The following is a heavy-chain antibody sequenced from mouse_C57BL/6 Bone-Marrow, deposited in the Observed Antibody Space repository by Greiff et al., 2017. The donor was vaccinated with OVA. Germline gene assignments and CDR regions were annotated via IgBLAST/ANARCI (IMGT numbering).Heavy chain of an antibody. CDR1: GFNIKDDY. J-gene: IGHJ1*03. V-gene: IGHV14-4*01. Sequence: EVQLQQSGAELVRPGASVKLSCTASGFNIKDDYMHWVKQRPEQGLEWIGWIDPENGDTEYASKFQGKATITADTSSNTAYLQLSSLTSEDTAVYDCTRYYGSSYWYVDVGGTGTTVTVAS. CDR3: TRYYGSSYWYVDV. D-gene: IGHD1-1*01. CDR2: IDPENGDT.